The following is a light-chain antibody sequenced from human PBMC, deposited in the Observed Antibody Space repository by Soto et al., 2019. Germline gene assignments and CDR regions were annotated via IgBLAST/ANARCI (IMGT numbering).Light chain of an antibody. J-gene: IGKJ4*02. CDR2: DAS. CDR1: QSVSSY. Sequence: EIVLTQSPATLSLSPGERATLSCRASQSVSSYLAWYQQKPGQAPRPLIYDASNRATGIPARFSGSGSGTDFTLTISSLEPEDFAVYYCQQRSNWPPFGGGTKVEIK. V-gene: IGKV3-11*01. CDR3: QQRSNWPP.